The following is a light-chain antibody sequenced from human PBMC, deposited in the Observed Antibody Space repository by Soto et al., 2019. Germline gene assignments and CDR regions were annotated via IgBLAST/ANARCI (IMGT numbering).Light chain of an antibody. CDR2: YNN. V-gene: IGLV1-44*01. CDR1: SSNIGSSS. Sequence: QSVLTQPPSASGTPGQRVTISCSGSSSNIGSSSVNWYQQLPGTAPKLLISYNNQRPSGVPDRFSGSKSGTSASLAISGLQSEDEADYYCATWDDSLSAWVFGGGTKLTVL. CDR3: ATWDDSLSAWV. J-gene: IGLJ3*02.